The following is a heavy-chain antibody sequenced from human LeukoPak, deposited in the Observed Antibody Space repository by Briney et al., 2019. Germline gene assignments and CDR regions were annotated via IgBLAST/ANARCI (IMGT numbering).Heavy chain of an antibody. D-gene: IGHD3-10*01. CDR2: IYPGDSDT. J-gene: IGHJ4*02. Sequence: GESLKISCKGSGYNFINYWIGWVRQMPGKGLEWMGIIYPGDSDTRYSPSFQGQVTISADKSISTAYLQGSSLKASDTAMYYCARRSGFGELQFDYWGQGTPVTVSS. V-gene: IGHV5-51*01. CDR1: GYNFINYW. CDR3: ARRSGFGELQFDY.